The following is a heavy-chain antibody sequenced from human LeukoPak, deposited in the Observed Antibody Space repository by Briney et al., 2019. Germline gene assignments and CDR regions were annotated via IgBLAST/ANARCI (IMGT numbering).Heavy chain of an antibody. CDR2: IKQDGSEK. V-gene: IGHV3-7*01. CDR3: ARDLSRSFSMIRGLIQHREFDF. Sequence: GGSLRLSCAASGFIFSSHWMSWVRQAPGKGLEWVANIKQDGSEKYYVDSVKGRFAISKDNAKNSLYLQMNSLRAEDTAVYYCARDLSRSFSMIRGLIQHREFDFWGRGTLVTVSS. CDR1: GFIFSSHW. J-gene: IGHJ4*02. D-gene: IGHD3-10*01.